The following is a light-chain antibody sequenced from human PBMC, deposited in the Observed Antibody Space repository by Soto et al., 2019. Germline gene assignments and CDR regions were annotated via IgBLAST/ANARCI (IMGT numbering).Light chain of an antibody. J-gene: IGLJ1*01. CDR2: EVS. Sequence: QSVLTQPASVSGSPGQSITISCTGTSSDAGSYNLVSWYQQHPGKAPKLMIYEVSKRPSGVSNRFSGSKSGNTASLTISGLQAEDEADYYCCSYAGSSTFWVFGTGTKVTVL. CDR3: CSYAGSSTFWV. CDR1: SSDAGSYNL. V-gene: IGLV2-23*02.